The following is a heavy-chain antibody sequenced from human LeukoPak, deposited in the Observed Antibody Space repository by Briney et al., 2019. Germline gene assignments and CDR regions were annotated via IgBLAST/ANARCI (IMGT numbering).Heavy chain of an antibody. J-gene: IGHJ4*02. CDR3: ARPQSGGGSYYYTSFDY. D-gene: IGHD1-26*01. CDR1: AFTFDDYG. Sequence: GGPLRFSCAALAFTFDDYGMSWVPQAPGKGLEWVPGINWNGGSTGYADSVKGRFTISRDNAKNSLYLQMNSLRAEDTALCYCARPQSGGGSYYYTSFDYWGQGTLVTVSS. CDR2: INWNGGST. V-gene: IGHV3-20*04.